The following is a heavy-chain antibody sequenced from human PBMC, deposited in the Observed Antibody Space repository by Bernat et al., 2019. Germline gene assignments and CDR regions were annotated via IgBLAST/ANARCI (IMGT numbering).Heavy chain of an antibody. CDR1: GGSISSGDYY. V-gene: IGHV4-30-4*01. Sequence: QVQLQESGPGLVKPSQTLSLTCTVSGGSISSGDYYWSWIRQPPGKGLEWIGYIYYSGSTYYNPSLKSRVTISVDTSKNQFSLKLSSVTAADTAVYYCASLRGYGGYDFRDDYYGMDVWGQGTTVTVSS. D-gene: IGHD5-12*01. CDR3: ASLRGYGGYDFRDDYYGMDV. CDR2: IYYSGST. J-gene: IGHJ6*02.